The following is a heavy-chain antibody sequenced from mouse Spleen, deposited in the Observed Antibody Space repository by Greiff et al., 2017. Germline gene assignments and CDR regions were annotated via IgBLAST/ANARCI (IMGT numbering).Heavy chain of an antibody. CDR3: ARRGLAY. CDR2: IYPGSGNT. J-gene: IGHJ3*01. Sequence: QVQLQQSGAELVRPGASVKLSCKASGYTFTDYYINWVKQRPGQGLEWIARIYPGSGNTYYNEKFKGKATLTAEKSSSTAYMQLSSLTSEDSAVYFCARRGLAYWGQGTLVTVSA. D-gene: IGHD3-1*01. CDR1: GYTFTDYY. V-gene: IGHV1-76*01.